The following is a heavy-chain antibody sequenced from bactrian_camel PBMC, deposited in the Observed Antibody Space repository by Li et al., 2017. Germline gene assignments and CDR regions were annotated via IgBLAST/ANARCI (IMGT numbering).Heavy chain of an antibody. CDR2: IYTCGTGT. V-gene: IGHV3S54*01. D-gene: IGHD2*01. CDR1: GVYWSCNC. Sequence: QVQLVESGGGTVQSGESLTLSCTTAGVYWSCNCMGWFRQRPGEEREQVASIYTCGTGTFYAESVKGRFSVSRDRLQMNNLKPEDTAIYYCAARSCSTFSIPTFDRLEYNYWGQG. J-gene: IGHJ4*01. CDR3: AARSCSTFSIPTFDRLEYNY.